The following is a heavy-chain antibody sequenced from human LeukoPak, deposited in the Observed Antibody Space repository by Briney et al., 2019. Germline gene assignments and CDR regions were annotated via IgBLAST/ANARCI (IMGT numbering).Heavy chain of an antibody. CDR3: ASHGWGDGYNFPTFDI. CDR1: GYTFTGYY. V-gene: IGHV1-2*02. J-gene: IGHJ3*02. D-gene: IGHD5-24*01. CDR2: INPNSGGT. Sequence: GASVKVSCKASGYTFTGYYMHWVRQAPGQGREWMGWINPNSGGTNYAQKFQGRVTMTRDTSISTAYMELSRLRSDGTAVYYCASHGWGDGYNFPTFDIWGQGTMVTVSS.